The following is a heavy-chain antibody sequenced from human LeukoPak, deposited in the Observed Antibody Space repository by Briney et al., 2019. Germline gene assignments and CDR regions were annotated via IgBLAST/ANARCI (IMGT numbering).Heavy chain of an antibody. CDR1: GGTFSSYA. V-gene: IGHV1-69*05. CDR2: IIPIFGTA. D-gene: IGHD2-15*01. Sequence: ASVKVSCKASGGTFSSYAISWVRQAPGQGLEWMGRIIPIFGTANYAQKSQGRVTITTDESTSTAYMELSRLRSDDTAVYYCARAHCSGGSCYLVDYWGQGTLVTVSS. J-gene: IGHJ4*02. CDR3: ARAHCSGGSCYLVDY.